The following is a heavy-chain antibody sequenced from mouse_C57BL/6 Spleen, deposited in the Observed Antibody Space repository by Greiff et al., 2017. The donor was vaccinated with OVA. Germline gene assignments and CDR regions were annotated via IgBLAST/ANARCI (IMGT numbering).Heavy chain of an antibody. V-gene: IGHV2-2*01. Sequence: QVHVKQSGPGLVQPSQSLSITCTVSGFSLTSYGVHWVRQSPGKGLEWLGVIWSGGSTDYNAAFISRLSISKDNSKSQVFFKMNSLQADDTAIYYCASHYDGYSYYAMDYWGQGTSVTVSS. D-gene: IGHD2-3*01. CDR2: IWSGGST. CDR1: GFSLTSYG. CDR3: ASHYDGYSYYAMDY. J-gene: IGHJ4*01.